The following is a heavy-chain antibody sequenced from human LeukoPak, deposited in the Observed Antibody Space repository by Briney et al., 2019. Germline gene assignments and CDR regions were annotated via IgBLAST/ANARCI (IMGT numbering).Heavy chain of an antibody. Sequence: SETLSLTCTVSGGSITTYYWTWIRQPPGKGLEWIGYVYYTGGTNYNPSLKSRATISVDMSKNQFSLKLNSVIAADTAVYYCASHLYDYVWGSYPYYFDYWGQGTLVTVFS. CDR3: ASHLYDYVWGSYPYYFDY. D-gene: IGHD3-16*01. V-gene: IGHV4-59*08. CDR1: GGSITTYY. J-gene: IGHJ4*02. CDR2: VYYTGGT.